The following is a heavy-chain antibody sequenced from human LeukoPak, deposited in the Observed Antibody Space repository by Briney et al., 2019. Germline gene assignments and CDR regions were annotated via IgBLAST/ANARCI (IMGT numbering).Heavy chain of an antibody. V-gene: IGHV4-59*01. J-gene: IGHJ4*02. Sequence: SETLPLTCTVSGGSISSYYWSWIRQPPGKGLEWIGYIYYSGSTNYNPSLKSRVTISVDTSKNQFSLKLSSVTAADTAVYYCARVQAYGGKGYFDYWGQGTLVTVSS. CDR1: GGSISSYY. D-gene: IGHD4-23*01. CDR3: ARVQAYGGKGYFDY. CDR2: IYYSGST.